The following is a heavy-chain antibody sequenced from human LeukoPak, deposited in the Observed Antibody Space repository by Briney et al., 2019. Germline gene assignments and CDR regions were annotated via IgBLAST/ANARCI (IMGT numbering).Heavy chain of an antibody. D-gene: IGHD5-24*01. CDR2: INSDGSST. CDR1: GFTFSSYW. V-gene: IGHV3-74*01. J-gene: IGHJ5*02. Sequence: GSLRLSCAASGFTFSSYWMHWVRQAPGKGLVWVSHINSDGSSTSYADSVKGRFTISRDNAKNTLYLQMNSLRAEDTAVYYCARVGMATLTLAWFDPWGQGTLVTVSS. CDR3: ARVGMATLTLAWFDP.